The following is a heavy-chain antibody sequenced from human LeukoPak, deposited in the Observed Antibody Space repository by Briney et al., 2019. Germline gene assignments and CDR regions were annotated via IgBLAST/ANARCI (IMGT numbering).Heavy chain of an antibody. CDR1: GFTFSSYG. CDR2: IRYDGSNK. J-gene: IGHJ4*02. D-gene: IGHD5-18*01. V-gene: IGHV3-30*02. CDR3: AKDPYYSYGPYYFDY. Sequence: GGSLRLSCAASGFTFSSYGMHWVRQAPGKGLEWVAFIRYDGSNKYYADSAKGRFTISRDNSKNTLYLQMNSLRAEDTAVYYCAKDPYYSYGPYYFDYWGQGTLVTVSS.